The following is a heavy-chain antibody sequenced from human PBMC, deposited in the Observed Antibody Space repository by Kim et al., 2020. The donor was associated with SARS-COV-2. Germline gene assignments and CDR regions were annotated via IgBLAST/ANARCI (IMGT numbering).Heavy chain of an antibody. CDR1: GFIFSNYW. Sequence: GGSLRLSCEVSGFIFSNYWMNWVRQAPGKGLVWASCIYNDGTTTLYADSEKGRFTISRDNAKNSLYLQMNSLRAEDTAVYYCARGMIDEYGMDVWGQGTTVTVSS. D-gene: IGHD3-22*01. CDR3: ARGMIDEYGMDV. V-gene: IGHV3-74*01. CDR2: IYNDGTTT. J-gene: IGHJ6*02.